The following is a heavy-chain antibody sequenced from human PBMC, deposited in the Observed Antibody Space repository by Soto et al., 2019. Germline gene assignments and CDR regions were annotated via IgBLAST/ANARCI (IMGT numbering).Heavy chain of an antibody. CDR3: ARAVVATNGPFDH. J-gene: IGHJ4*02. D-gene: IGHD2-21*01. CDR1: GFTVSSNY. CDR2: IYSGGST. Sequence: PGGSLRLSCAASGFTVSSNYMSWVRQAPGKGLEWVSGIYSGGSTYYADSVKGRFTISRDNSKNTLYLQMNSLIAGNTAVYYCARAVVATNGPFDHWGRGTVVTVS. V-gene: IGHV3-66*01.